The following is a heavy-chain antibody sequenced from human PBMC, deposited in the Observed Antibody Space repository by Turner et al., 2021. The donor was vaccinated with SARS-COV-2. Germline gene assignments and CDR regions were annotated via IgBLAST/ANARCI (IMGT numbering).Heavy chain of an antibody. V-gene: IGHV4-34*01. D-gene: IGHD2-15*01. CDR3: ARAGNCAGGSCYFDY. J-gene: IGHJ4*02. CDR2: FDHSGST. Sequence: QVQLQEWGEGLLKPSETLSRNCAIYGGSFSGFYWSWIRQPLGQGLEWIAEFDHSGSTNTNPSLKSRVTISVDTSKNQFSLKLSSVTAADTAVYYCARAGNCAGGSCYFDYWGQGTLVTVSS. CDR1: GGSFSGFY.